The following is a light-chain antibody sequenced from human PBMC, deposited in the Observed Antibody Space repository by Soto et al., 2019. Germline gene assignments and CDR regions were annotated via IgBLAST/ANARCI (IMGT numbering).Light chain of an antibody. V-gene: IGKV3-20*01. CDR2: GAS. J-gene: IGKJ1*01. CDR1: QSVSSSF. Sequence: EIVLTQSPGTLSLSPGERATLSRRASQSVSSSFLAWYQQKPGQAPRLLIYGASNRATGIPDRFSGSGSGTDFTLTISRLEPEDFAVYYCQQYVTSPWAFGQGTKVDIK. CDR3: QQYVTSPWA.